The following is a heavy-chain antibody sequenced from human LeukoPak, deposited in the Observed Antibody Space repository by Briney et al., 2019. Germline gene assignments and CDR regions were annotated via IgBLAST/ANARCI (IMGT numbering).Heavy chain of an antibody. Sequence: PGGSLRLSCAASGFTFSSYAMSWVRQAPGKGLEWVSAISGSGGSTYYADSVKGRFTISRDNSKNTLYLQMNSLRAKDTAVYYCAVLPNSSGFFDYWGQGTLVTVSS. D-gene: IGHD3-3*01. V-gene: IGHV3-23*01. CDR1: GFTFSSYA. J-gene: IGHJ4*02. CDR3: AVLPNSSGFFDY. CDR2: ISGSGGST.